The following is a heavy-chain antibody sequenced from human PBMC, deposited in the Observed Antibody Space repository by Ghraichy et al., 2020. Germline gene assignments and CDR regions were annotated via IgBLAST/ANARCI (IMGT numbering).Heavy chain of an antibody. J-gene: IGHJ4*02. CDR3: ARAYSSRWLNIPY. CDR1: GGSFSDYC. Sequence: SETLSLICDVNGGSFSDYCWSWIRQPPGKGLEWIGEINHSGSTNYNPSLKSRVTISIDTSKSQFSLRLSSVTAADTAMYYCARAYSSRWLNIPYWGQGTLVNVSS. D-gene: IGHD6-19*01. V-gene: IGHV4-34*01. CDR2: INHSGST.